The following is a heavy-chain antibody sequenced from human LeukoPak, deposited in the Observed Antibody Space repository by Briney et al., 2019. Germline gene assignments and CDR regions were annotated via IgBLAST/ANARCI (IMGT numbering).Heavy chain of an antibody. J-gene: IGHJ4*02. CDR3: AKESSGGWYFDY. CDR1: GFTFSSNV. V-gene: IGHV3-23*01. CDR2: IPASGGST. Sequence: PGGSLRLFCAASGFTFSSNVMIWVRQAPGKGLEWVSSIPASGGSTYYADSVKGRFTISRDNSKNSLYLQMNSLRAEDTAVYYCAKESSGGWYFDYWGQGTLVTVSS. D-gene: IGHD6-19*01.